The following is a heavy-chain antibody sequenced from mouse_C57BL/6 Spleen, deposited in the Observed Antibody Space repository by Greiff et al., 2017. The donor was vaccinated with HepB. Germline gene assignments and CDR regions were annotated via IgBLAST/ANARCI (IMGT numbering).Heavy chain of an antibody. CDR2: IYPGDGDT. CDR3: ASKGGREGYWYFDV. D-gene: IGHD3-3*01. J-gene: IGHJ1*03. Sequence: QVQLQQSGPELVKPGASVKISCKASGYAFSSSWMNWVKQRPGKGLEWIGRIYPGDGDTNYNGKFKGKATLTADKSSSTAYIQLSSLTSEDSAVYFCASKGGREGYWYFDVWGTGTTVTVSS. V-gene: IGHV1-82*01. CDR1: GYAFSSSW.